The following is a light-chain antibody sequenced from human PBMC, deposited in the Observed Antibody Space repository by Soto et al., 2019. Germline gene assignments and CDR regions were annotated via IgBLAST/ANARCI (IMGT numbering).Light chain of an antibody. CDR1: SSDVGSYNY. CDR2: DVS. Sequence: QSVLTQPASVSGSPGQSITIFCTGTSSDVGSYNYVSWYQHHPGRAPKLMIYDVSSRPSGVSNRFSGSKSGSTASLTISGLQAEDEADYFCTSYTTSSTYVFGTGTKLTVL. J-gene: IGLJ1*01. V-gene: IGLV2-14*03. CDR3: TSYTTSSTYV.